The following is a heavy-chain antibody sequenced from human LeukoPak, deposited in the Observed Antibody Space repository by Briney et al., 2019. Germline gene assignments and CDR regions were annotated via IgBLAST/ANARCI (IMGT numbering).Heavy chain of an antibody. CDR3: ARGGGGGLPYYYGMDV. D-gene: IGHD2-15*01. CDR1: GFTFSSYW. Sequence: PGGSLRLSCAASGFTFSSYWMSWVRQAPGKGLEWVSSISSSSYIYYADSVKGRFTTSRDNAKNSLYLQMNSLRAEDTAVYYCARGGGGGLPYYYGMDVWGQGTTVTVSS. V-gene: IGHV3-21*01. J-gene: IGHJ6*02. CDR2: ISSSSYI.